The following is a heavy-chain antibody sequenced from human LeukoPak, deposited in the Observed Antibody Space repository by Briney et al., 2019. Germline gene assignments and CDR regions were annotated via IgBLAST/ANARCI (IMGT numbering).Heavy chain of an antibody. D-gene: IGHD3-22*01. V-gene: IGHV3-43*01. Sequence: PGGSLRLSCAASGLIFDDYTMHWVRQAPGKGLEWVSLISRNGAVTKYADSVRGRFTVSRDNSKNSLFLQMNSLRAEDTALYYCAKDIGHDSSGYYYDYWGQGTLVTVSS. CDR1: GLIFDDYT. CDR2: ISRNGAVT. CDR3: AKDIGHDSSGYYYDY. J-gene: IGHJ4*02.